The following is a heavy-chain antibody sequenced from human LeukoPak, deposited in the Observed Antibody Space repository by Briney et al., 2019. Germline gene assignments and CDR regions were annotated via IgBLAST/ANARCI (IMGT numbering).Heavy chain of an antibody. CDR1: GYTFTSYG. V-gene: IGHV1-18*01. CDR2: ISAYNGNT. CDR3: ARDRGYSYGYYYYGMDV. J-gene: IGHJ6*02. D-gene: IGHD5-18*01. Sequence: ASVKVSCKASGYTFTSYGISWVRQAPGQGLEWMGWISAYNGNTNYAQKLQGRVTMTTDTSTSTAYMELRSLRSDDTAVYYCARDRGYSYGYYYYGMDVWGQGTTDTVSS.